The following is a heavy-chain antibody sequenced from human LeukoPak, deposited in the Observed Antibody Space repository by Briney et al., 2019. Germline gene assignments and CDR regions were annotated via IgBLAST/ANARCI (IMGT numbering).Heavy chain of an antibody. Sequence: ASVKVSCKASGGTFSSYAISWVRQAPGQGLEWVGRIIPIFGTANYAQKFQGRVTITTDESTSTAYMELSSLRSEDTAVYYCARETVVVGDYYNWFDPWGQGTLVTVSS. D-gene: IGHD2-2*01. CDR3: ARETVVVGDYYNWFDP. J-gene: IGHJ5*02. CDR1: GGTFSSYA. CDR2: IIPIFGTA. V-gene: IGHV1-69*05.